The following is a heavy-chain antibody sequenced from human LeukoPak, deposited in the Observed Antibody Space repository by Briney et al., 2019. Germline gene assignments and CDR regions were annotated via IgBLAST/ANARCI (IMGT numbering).Heavy chain of an antibody. Sequence: GGSLRLSCAASGFTFSSYWMHWVRQAPGKGLVWVSRINTNGSPTQYADSVKGRFTISRDNAKNTLYLQMNSLKTEDTAVYYCTTDLEYYYDSSGYYWDYWGQGTLVTVSS. V-gene: IGHV3-74*01. CDR3: TTDLEYYYDSSGYYWDY. D-gene: IGHD3-22*01. J-gene: IGHJ4*02. CDR1: GFTFSSYW. CDR2: INTNGSPT.